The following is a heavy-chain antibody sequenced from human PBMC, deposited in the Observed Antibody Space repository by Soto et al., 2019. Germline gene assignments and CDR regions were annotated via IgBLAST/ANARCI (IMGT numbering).Heavy chain of an antibody. CDR3: ARISGSYYYGLDV. V-gene: IGHV4-4*02. D-gene: IGHD1-26*01. Sequence: SETLSLTCAVSGGSISSSNWWSWVRQPPGKGLEWIGEIYHSGSTNYNPSLKSRVTISVDKSKNQFSLKLSSVTAADTAVYYCARISGSYYYGLDVWGQGTTVTVS. CDR2: IYHSGST. CDR1: GGSISSSNW. J-gene: IGHJ6*02.